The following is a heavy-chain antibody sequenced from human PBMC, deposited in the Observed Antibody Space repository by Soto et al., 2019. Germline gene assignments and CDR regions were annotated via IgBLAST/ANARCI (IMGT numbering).Heavy chain of an antibody. J-gene: IGHJ4*02. V-gene: IGHV1-46*01. CDR2: INPDGGTT. CDR3: AGLIGVDVLRDY. CDR1: GYSFTDYF. Sequence: QVQLVQSGAEVRKPGASVKVSCKASGYSFTDYFVHWVRQAPGQGPEWMGIINPDGGTTGYAQKFQGRVTLTSDASTNTLYMELRGLTSDDTAVYYCAGLIGVDVLRDYWGQGTRVTVSS. D-gene: IGHD2-21*01.